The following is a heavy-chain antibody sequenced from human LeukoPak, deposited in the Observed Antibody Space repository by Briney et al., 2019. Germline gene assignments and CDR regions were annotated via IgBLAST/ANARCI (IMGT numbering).Heavy chain of an antibody. V-gene: IGHV3-33*01. Sequence: GRSLRLFCAASGFTFSSYGMHWVRQAPGKGLEWVAVIWYDGSNKYYADSVKGRFTISRDNSKNTLYLQMNSLRAEDTAVYYCARDRSGCFDYWGQGTLVTVSS. CDR3: ARDRSGCFDY. J-gene: IGHJ4*02. D-gene: IGHD6-19*01. CDR2: IWYDGSNK. CDR1: GFTFSSYG.